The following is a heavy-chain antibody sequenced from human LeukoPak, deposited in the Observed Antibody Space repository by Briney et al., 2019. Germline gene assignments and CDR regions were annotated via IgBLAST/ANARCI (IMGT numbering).Heavy chain of an antibody. CDR3: ARGGYYGSGNDFRFDP. CDR2: IHYTGST. J-gene: IGHJ5*02. CDR1: GGSISSYY. Sequence: SETLSLTCTVSGGSISSYYWSWIRQSPGKGLEWIWYIHYTGSTNYNPSLKSRVTISVETSKNQFSLKLKSVTAADTAVYYCARGGYYGSGNDFRFDPWGQGTLVTVSS. V-gene: IGHV4-59*01. D-gene: IGHD3-10*01.